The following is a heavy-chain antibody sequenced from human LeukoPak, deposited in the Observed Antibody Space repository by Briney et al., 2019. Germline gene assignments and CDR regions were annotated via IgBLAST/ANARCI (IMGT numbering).Heavy chain of an antibody. Sequence: GSLRLSCAASGFTFRNYGMHWVRQAPGKGLEWVTFIRYDGSNRYYADSVKGRFTISRDNSKNTLYLQMNSLRAEDTAIYYCAKNGDRGAYCSGGTCYPYYYYCMDVWGKGTTVTISS. D-gene: IGHD2-15*01. CDR3: AKNGDRGAYCSGGTCYPYYYYCMDV. CDR1: GFTFRNYG. V-gene: IGHV3-30*02. CDR2: IRYDGSNR. J-gene: IGHJ6*03.